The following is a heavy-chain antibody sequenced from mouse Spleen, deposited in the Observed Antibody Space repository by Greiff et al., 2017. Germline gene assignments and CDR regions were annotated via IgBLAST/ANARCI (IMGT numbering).Heavy chain of an antibody. CDR1: GFNIKDYY. J-gene: IGHJ4*01. V-gene: IGHV14-1*01. CDR3: TTWDTTVVAEGSYYAMDY. CDR2: IDPEDGDT. D-gene: IGHD1-1*01. Sequence: VQLKESGAELVRPGASVKLSCTASGFNIKDYYMHWVKQRPEQGLEWIGRIDPEDGDTEYAPKFQGKATMTADTSSNTAYLQLSSLTSEDTAVYYCTTWDTTVVAEGSYYAMDYWGQGTSVTVSS.